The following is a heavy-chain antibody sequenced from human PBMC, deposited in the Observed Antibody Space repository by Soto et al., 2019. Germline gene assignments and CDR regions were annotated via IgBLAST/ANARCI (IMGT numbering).Heavy chain of an antibody. V-gene: IGHV3-23*01. CDR2: ISGGGST. D-gene: IGHD3-22*01. J-gene: IGHJ3*02. CDR1: GFTFSSYA. CDR3: AKDHDSSGYYYGGNAFDI. Sequence: GGSLRLSCAASGFTFSSYAMSWVRQAPGKGLEWVSAISGGGSTYYADSVKGRFTISRDNSKNTLYLHMNSLRAEDTAVYYCAKDHDSSGYYYGGNAFDIWGQGTMVTVS.